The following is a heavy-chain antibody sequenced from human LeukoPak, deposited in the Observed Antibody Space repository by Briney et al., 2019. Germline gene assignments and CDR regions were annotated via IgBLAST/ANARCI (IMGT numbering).Heavy chain of an antibody. CDR2: IYTSGST. J-gene: IGHJ4*02. CDR1: GGSISSGSYY. V-gene: IGHV4-61*02. Sequence: SETLSLTCTVSGGSISSGSYYWSWIRQPAGKGLEWIGCIYTSGSTNYNPSLKSRVTIPVDTSKNQFSLKLSSVTAADTAVYYCARAPRGYDSSRYQFVYWGQGTLVTVSS. D-gene: IGHD3-22*01. CDR3: ARAPRGYDSSRYQFVY.